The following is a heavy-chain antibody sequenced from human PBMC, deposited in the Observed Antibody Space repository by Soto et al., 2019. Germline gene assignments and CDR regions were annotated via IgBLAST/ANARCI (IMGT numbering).Heavy chain of an antibody. CDR1: GFAYKDYA. CDR2: ISANGSST. CDR3: ARDRTFNFYYGMDV. J-gene: IGHJ6*02. V-gene: IGHV3-23*01. Sequence: GGSLRLSCAASGFAYKDYAMTWVRQAPGRGLEWVAGISANGSSTYYADSVKGRFTISRDNSKITVYLQMNSLRADDTAVYFCARDRTFNFYYGMDVWGQGTTVTVSS.